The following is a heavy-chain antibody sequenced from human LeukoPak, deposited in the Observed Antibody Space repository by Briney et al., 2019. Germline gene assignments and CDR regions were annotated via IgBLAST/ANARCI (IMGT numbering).Heavy chain of an antibody. D-gene: IGHD3-22*01. Sequence: NAGGSLRFSCAASGFTFSSYSMNWVRQAPGKGLEWVSSISSSSSYIYYADSVKGRFTISRDNSKNTLYLQMNSLRAEDTAVYYCAKNSLPYDSSGPLDYWGQGTLVTVSS. V-gene: IGHV3-21*04. CDR3: AKNSLPYDSSGPLDY. J-gene: IGHJ4*02. CDR2: ISSSSSYI. CDR1: GFTFSSYS.